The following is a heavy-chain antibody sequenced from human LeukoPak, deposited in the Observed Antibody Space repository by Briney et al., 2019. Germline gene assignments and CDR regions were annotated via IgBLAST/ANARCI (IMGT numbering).Heavy chain of an antibody. V-gene: IGHV4-59*08. CDR3: ARLKLGAYFDL. CDR1: GGSTSSDH. Sequence: SQTLSLTCTVSGGSTSSDHWSWIRQSPGKGLEWVGYVYNSGDTGKNPSLKSRVTILLDTSKNQCSLKLTSVSAADTAVYYCARLKLGAYFDLWGRGTLVTVS. J-gene: IGHJ2*01. D-gene: IGHD3-16*01. CDR2: VYNSGDT.